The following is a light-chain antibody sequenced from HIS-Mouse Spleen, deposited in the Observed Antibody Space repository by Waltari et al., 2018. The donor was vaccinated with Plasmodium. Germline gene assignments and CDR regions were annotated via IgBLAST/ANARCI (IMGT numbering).Light chain of an antibody. CDR1: QSVSSY. CDR2: DAS. Sequence: ELVLTQSPATLSLSPGERATLPCRASQSVSSYISRYQQKPGQAPRLLIYDASNTATGIPARFSGSWSGTDFTLTISSLEPEDFAVCYCQQRSNWPRVLTFGGGTKVEIK. V-gene: IGKV3-11*01. J-gene: IGKJ4*01. CDR3: QQRSNWPRVLT.